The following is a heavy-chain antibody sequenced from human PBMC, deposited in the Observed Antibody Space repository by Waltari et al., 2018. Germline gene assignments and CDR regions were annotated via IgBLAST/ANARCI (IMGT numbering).Heavy chain of an antibody. CDR1: GFTFSSYS. Sequence: EVQLVESGGGLVQPGGSLRLSCAASGFTFSSYSMNWVRQAPGKGLEWVSYISSSSTIYYADYVKGRFTISRDNAKNSLYLQMNSLRAEDTAVYYWARDRSGFRGLDADYWGQGTLVTVSS. CDR2: ISSSSTI. J-gene: IGHJ4*02. D-gene: IGHD6-19*01. V-gene: IGHV3-48*01. CDR3: ARDRSGFRGLDADY.